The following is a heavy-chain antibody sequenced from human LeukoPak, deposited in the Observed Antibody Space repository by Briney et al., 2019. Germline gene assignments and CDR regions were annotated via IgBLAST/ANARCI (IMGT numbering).Heavy chain of an antibody. CDR1: GYSFSDYS. D-gene: IGHD6-19*01. CDR2: INPNSGGT. CDR3: ARGSVAGTGDY. Sequence: APVKVSCKASGYSFSDYSIHWVRQAPGQGLEWMGRINPNSGGTNYAQKFQGRVTMTRDTSISTAYMELSRLRSDDTAVYYCARGSVAGTGDYWGQGTLVTVSS. J-gene: IGHJ4*02. V-gene: IGHV1-2*06.